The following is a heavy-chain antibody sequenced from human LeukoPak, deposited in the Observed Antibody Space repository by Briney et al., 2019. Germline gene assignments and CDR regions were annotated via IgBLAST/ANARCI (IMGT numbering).Heavy chain of an antibody. Sequence: SETLSLTCTVSGGSISSYYWSWIRQPPGKGLEWIGYIYTSGGTNYNPSLKSRDTISVDTSKNQFSLKLSSVTAADTAVYYCATTTTIASWFDPWGQGTLVTVSS. D-gene: IGHD2-21*01. CDR2: IYTSGGT. V-gene: IGHV4-4*09. J-gene: IGHJ5*02. CDR1: GGSISSYY. CDR3: ATTTTIASWFDP.